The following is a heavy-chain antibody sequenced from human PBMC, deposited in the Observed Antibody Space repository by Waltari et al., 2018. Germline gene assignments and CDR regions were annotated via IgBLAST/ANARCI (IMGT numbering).Heavy chain of an antibody. J-gene: IGHJ4*02. CDR1: GSTFTDYY. CDR3: VRGFPLISGITAQDF. Sequence: QVHLVQSGAEVKKPGASVTVSCKASGSTFTDYYKTWVRQAPGQGLEWMGWINPNSGGKNYPQNFQGRVTMARDTSINTAYMELSRLRSDDTAVYYCVRGFPLISGITAQDFWGQGTLVTVSS. V-gene: IGHV1-2*02. D-gene: IGHD1-7*01. CDR2: INPNSGGK.